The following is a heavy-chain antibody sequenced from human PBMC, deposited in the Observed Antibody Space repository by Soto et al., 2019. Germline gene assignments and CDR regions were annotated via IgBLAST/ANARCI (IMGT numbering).Heavy chain of an antibody. Sequence: GGSLRLSCAASGVTFSSYSMNWVRQAPGKGLEWVSSISSSSSYIYYADSVKGRFTISRDNAKNSLYLQMNSLRAEDTAVYYCARVNQLRLQDIWGQGTMVTVSS. D-gene: IGHD4-4*01. J-gene: IGHJ3*02. CDR3: ARVNQLRLQDI. CDR2: ISSSSSYI. CDR1: GVTFSSYS. V-gene: IGHV3-21*01.